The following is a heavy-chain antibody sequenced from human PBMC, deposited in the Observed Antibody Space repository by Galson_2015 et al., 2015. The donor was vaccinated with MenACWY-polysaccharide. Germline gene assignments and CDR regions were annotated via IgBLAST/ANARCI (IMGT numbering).Heavy chain of an antibody. V-gene: IGHV3-23*01. Sequence: SLRLSCAASGFTFSSYAMSWVRQAPGKGLEWVSAISGSGGSTYYANSVKGRFTISRDNSKNTLYLQMNSLRAEDTAVYYCATDIVLMVYHDFMDVWGQGTTVIVSS. CDR1: GFTFSSYA. CDR2: ISGSGGST. J-gene: IGHJ6*02. CDR3: ATDIVLMVYHDFMDV. D-gene: IGHD2-8*01.